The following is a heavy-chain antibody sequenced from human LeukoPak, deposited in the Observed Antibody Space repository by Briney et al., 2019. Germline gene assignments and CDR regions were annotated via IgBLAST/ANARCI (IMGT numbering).Heavy chain of an antibody. CDR3: ARVAYYEFWSGYYNDY. CDR2: IKQDGSEK. J-gene: IGHJ4*02. V-gene: IGHV3-7*01. Sequence: PGGSLRLSCAASGFTFSSYWMSWVRQAPGKGLEWVANIKQDGSEKFYVDSMKGLFTIARDNAKDSLYLQMNSQRAEDTAVYYWARVAYYEFWSGYYNDYWGQGTLVTVSS. CDR1: GFTFSSYW. D-gene: IGHD3-3*01.